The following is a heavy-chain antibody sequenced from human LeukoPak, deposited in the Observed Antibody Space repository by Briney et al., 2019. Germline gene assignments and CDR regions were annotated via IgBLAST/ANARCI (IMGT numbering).Heavy chain of an antibody. CDR1: GYTFTGYY. V-gene: IGHV1-2*02. D-gene: IGHD3-9*01. Sequence: ASVKVSCKASGYTFTGYYIHWVRQAPGQGLEWMGWISPNSGGTNYAQKFQGRVTMTRDTSISTAYMELSRLRSDDTAVYYCARDLQYSDILTGRGIFDYWGQGTLVTVSS. CDR2: ISPNSGGT. J-gene: IGHJ4*02. CDR3: ARDLQYSDILTGRGIFDY.